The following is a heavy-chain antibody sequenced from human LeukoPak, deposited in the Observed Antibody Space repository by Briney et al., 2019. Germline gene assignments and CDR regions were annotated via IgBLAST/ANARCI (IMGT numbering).Heavy chain of an antibody. CDR3: ARDLGATESY. CDR2: IKEDGSEE. Sequence: PGGSLRLSCAASGLTFSSYWMSWVRQAPGKGLEWVANIKEDGSEEYYVDSVKGRFIISRDNAKNSLYLQMNSLGVEDTAVYYCARDLGATESYWGQGTLVTVSS. D-gene: IGHD1-26*01. CDR1: GLTFSSYW. V-gene: IGHV3-7*01. J-gene: IGHJ4*02.